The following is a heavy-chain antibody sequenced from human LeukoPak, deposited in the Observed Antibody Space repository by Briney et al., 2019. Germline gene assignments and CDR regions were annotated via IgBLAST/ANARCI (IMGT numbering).Heavy chain of an antibody. CDR1: GFTVSSNY. V-gene: IGHV3-66*03. CDR3: ARESENYYGSASFYYFDY. J-gene: IGHJ4*02. Sequence: GGSLRLSCAASGFTVSSNYMSWVRQAPGRGLEWVSVIYSCGSTYYADSVKGRFTISRDNAKNTLYLQMNSLRAVDTAVYYCARESENYYGSASFYYFDYWGQGILVTVSS. CDR2: IYSCGST. D-gene: IGHD3-10*01.